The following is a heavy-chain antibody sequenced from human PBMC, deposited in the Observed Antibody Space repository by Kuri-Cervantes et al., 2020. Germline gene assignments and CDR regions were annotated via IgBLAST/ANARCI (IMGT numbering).Heavy chain of an antibody. Sequence: SCPVSCVSITSGGYYWSWIRQHPGKGLEWIGYIYYTGSTSYNPSLESRVTISLDTSKNQFSLGLSSLTAADTAVYYCARAVGHYFGSGSYYDGYFDYWGQGSLVTVSS. CDR3: ARAVGHYFGSGSYYDGYFDY. J-gene: IGHJ4*02. CDR2: IYYTGST. V-gene: IGHV4-31*02. D-gene: IGHD3-10*01. CDR1: CVSITSGGYY.